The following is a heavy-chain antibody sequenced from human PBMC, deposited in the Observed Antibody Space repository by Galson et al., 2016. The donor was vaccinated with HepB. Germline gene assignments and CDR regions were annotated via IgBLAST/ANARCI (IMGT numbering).Heavy chain of an antibody. CDR2: IHYRENT. CDR3: ARLDFGDRGLDV. Sequence: SETLSLTCTVSGDSISTYYWNWIRQPPGKGLEWIGYIHYRENTNYNPSVESRVTISVDTSKNEFFLKLSSVTAADTAVYYCARLDFGDRGLDVWGQGTLVSVSS. CDR1: GDSISTYY. V-gene: IGHV4-59*12. D-gene: IGHD3-3*01. J-gene: IGHJ5*02.